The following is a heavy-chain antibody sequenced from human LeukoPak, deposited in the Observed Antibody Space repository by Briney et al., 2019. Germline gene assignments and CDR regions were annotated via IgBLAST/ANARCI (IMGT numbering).Heavy chain of an antibody. D-gene: IGHD3-10*01. CDR2: ISSSGSTI. J-gene: IGHJ1*01. CDR1: GFTFSDYY. Sequence: PGGSLRLSCAASGFTFSDYYMSWIRQAPGKGLEWVSYISSSGSTIYYADSVKGQFTISRDNAKNSLYLQMNSLRAEDTAVYYCATRFDYDGSGSYPEYFQHWGQGTLVTVSS. CDR3: ATRFDYDGSGSYPEYFQH. V-gene: IGHV3-11*01.